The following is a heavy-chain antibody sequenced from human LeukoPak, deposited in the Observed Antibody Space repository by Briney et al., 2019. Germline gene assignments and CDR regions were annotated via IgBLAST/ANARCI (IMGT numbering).Heavy chain of an antibody. D-gene: IGHD1-26*01. CDR1: GFTFSSYA. V-gene: IGHV3-23*01. CDR2: ITGSGDNT. CDR3: ARDRVVGDAFDI. J-gene: IGHJ3*02. Sequence: GGSLRLSCVASGFTFSSYAMSWVRQAPGKGLEWVSAITGSGDNTFYTDSVKGRFSISRDNSKNTLYVQLNSLRAEDTAVYYCARDRVVGDAFDIWGQGTMVTVSS.